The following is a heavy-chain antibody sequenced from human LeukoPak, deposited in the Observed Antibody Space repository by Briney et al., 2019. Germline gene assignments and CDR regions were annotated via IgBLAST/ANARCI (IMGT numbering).Heavy chain of an antibody. Sequence: PSETLSLTCTVSGGSISSSSYYWGWNRQPPGKGLEWIGSIYYSGSTYYNPSLKSRVTISVDTSKNQFSLKLSSVTAADTAVYYCALGHYYYYYGMDVWGQGTTVTVSS. CDR2: IYYSGST. CDR1: GGSISSSSYY. CDR3: ALGHYYYYYGMDV. J-gene: IGHJ6*02. V-gene: IGHV4-39*01.